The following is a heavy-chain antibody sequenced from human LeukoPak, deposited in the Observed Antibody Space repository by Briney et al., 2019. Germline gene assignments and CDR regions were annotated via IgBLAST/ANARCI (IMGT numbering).Heavy chain of an antibody. CDR1: GFTFSSYS. D-gene: IGHD3-22*01. CDR2: ISSSSSYI. J-gene: IGHJ3*02. Sequence: KPGGSLRLSCAASGFTFSSYSMNWVRQAPGKGLEWVSSISSSSSYIYYADSVKGRFTISRDNAKNSLYLQMNSLRAEDTAVYYCARERGEGLYYYDSSGQPYDAFDIWGQGTMVTVSS. V-gene: IGHV3-21*01. CDR3: ARERGEGLYYYDSSGQPYDAFDI.